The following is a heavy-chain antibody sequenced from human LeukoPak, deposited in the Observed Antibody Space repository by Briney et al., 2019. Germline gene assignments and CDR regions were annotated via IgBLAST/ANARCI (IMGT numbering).Heavy chain of an antibody. CDR3: ASRRIRLPYKY. J-gene: IGHJ4*02. D-gene: IGHD3-10*01. Sequence: TSETLSLTCTVSGGSISSSSYYWGWIRQPPGKGLEWIGSIYYSGSTYYNPSLKSRVTISVDTSKNQFSLKLSSVTAADTAVYYCASRRIRLPYKYWGQGTLVTVSS. V-gene: IGHV4-39*07. CDR1: GGSISSSSYY. CDR2: IYYSGST.